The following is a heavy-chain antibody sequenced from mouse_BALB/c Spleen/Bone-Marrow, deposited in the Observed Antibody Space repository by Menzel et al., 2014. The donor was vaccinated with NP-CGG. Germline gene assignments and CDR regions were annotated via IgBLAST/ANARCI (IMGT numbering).Heavy chain of an antibody. D-gene: IGHD2-4*01. CDR3: ARITTGWLAY. CDR1: GYSFTIYY. V-gene: IGHV1-66*01. J-gene: IGHJ3*01. Sequence: SGPELVKPGASVKISCRASGYSFTIYYIHWMQHRPGQGLPWTGWIFPGGNTKFHERFQGKATLTADSSSSTTYMQLSSLTSEDSAVYLCARITTGWLAYWGQGTLVTVSA. CDR2: IFPGGNT.